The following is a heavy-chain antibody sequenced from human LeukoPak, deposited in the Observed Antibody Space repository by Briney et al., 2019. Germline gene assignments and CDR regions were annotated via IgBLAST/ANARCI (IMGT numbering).Heavy chain of an antibody. J-gene: IGHJ3*02. CDR1: GYTSTAIY. Sequence: ASVKVSARVLGYTSTAIYGHWVGQPPGQGLEWLGRINPNSGGANYAQKFQGRVTMTRDTSISTAYMELSRLTSDDTAVYYCARAVAGDAFDIWGQGTMVTVSS. CDR2: INPNSGGA. CDR3: ARAVAGDAFDI. D-gene: IGHD6-19*01. V-gene: IGHV1-2*06.